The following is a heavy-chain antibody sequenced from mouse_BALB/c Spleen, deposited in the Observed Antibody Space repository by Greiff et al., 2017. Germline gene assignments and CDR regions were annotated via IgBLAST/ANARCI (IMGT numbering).Heavy chain of an antibody. V-gene: IGHV5-6-4*01. J-gene: IGHJ1*01. CDR1: GFTFSSYT. CDR3: TRDERDYDYWYFDV. D-gene: IGHD2-4*01. Sequence: EVKLVESGGGLVKPGGSLKLSCAASGFTFSSYTMSWVRQTPEKRLEWVATISSGGSYTYYPDSVKGRFTISRDNAKNTLYLQMSSLKSEDTAMYYCTRDERDYDYWYFDVWGAGTTVTVSS. CDR2: ISSGGSYT.